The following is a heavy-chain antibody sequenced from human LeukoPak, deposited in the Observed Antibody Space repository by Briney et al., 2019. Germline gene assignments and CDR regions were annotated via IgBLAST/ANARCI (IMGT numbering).Heavy chain of an antibody. CDR2: IYYSGSI. J-gene: IGHJ6*02. CDR3: ARTFHYVGGGYQYYCGMDV. D-gene: IGHD3-22*01. Sequence: SETLSLTCTVSGGSISNYYWSWIRQPPGRGLEWTGYIYYSGSINYNPSLRSRVTLSVDTSKSQFSLKLSSVTAADTAVYYCARTFHYVGGGYQYYCGMDVWGQGTTVTVSS. CDR1: GGSISNYY. V-gene: IGHV4-59*01.